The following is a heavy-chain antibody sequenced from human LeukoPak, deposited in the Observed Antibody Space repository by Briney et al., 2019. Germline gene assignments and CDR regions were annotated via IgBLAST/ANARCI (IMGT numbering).Heavy chain of an antibody. V-gene: IGHV4-59*01. CDR3: ARVDPYYDSSGYGFDY. D-gene: IGHD3-22*01. J-gene: IGHJ4*02. CDR1: GGSIISYY. CDR2: TYYSGRT. Sequence: SETLSLTCTVSGGSIISYYWSWIRQPPGKGLEWIAYTYYSGRTKYNPSLKSRVTISVDTSKNQFSLRLTSVTAADTAVYYCARVDPYYDSSGYGFDYWGQGTLVTVSS.